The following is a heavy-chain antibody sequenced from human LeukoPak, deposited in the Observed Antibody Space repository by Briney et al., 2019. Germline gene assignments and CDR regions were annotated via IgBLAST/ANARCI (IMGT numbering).Heavy chain of an antibody. CDR2: IYYSGST. J-gene: IGHJ4*02. CDR3: AGGCSGGSCYWSSLFDY. CDR1: GGSLSSYY. D-gene: IGHD2-15*01. V-gene: IGHV4-59*01. Sequence: SETLSLTCTVSGGSLSSYYWNWIRQPPGKGLEWIGYIYYSGSTNYNPSLRSRVSISVDTSKKQFSLKLSSVTAADTAVYYCAGGCSGGSCYWSSLFDYWGQGSLVTVSS.